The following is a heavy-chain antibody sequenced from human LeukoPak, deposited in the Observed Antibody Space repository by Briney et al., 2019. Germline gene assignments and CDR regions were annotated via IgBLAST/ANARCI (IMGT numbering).Heavy chain of an antibody. J-gene: IGHJ6*02. CDR2: IYYSGST. V-gene: IGHV4-39*01. D-gene: IGHD3-10*01. Sequence: SETLSLTCTVSDGSISSSSYYWGWIRQPPGKGLEWIGSIYYSGSTYYNPSLKSRVTISVDTSKNQFSLKLSSVTAADTAVYYCASQYYYGSGSYGWSYGMDVWGQGTTVTVSS. CDR3: ASQYYYGSGSYGWSYGMDV. CDR1: DGSISSSSYY.